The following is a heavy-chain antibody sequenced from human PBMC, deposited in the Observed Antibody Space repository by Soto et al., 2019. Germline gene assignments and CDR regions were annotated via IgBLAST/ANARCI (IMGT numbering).Heavy chain of an antibody. CDR1: GFALVDY. CDR3: ARDYSNKGFDY. CDR2: ISGSGAYT. Sequence: QVQLVESGGGLVKPGGSLTLSCTASGFALVDYMSWIRQAPGKGLESVSYISGSGAYTTYADSVRGRFTISRDNAKNSLYLQMNNLRAGDTAVYYCARDYSNKGFDYWGQGTLVTVSS. V-gene: IGHV3-11*05. D-gene: IGHD5-18*01. J-gene: IGHJ4*02.